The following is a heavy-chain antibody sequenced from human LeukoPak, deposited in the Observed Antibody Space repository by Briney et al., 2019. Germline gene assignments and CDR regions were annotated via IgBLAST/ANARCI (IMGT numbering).Heavy chain of an antibody. Sequence: GGSLRLSCAASGFTFDDYGMSWVRQAPGKGLEWVSGINWNGGGTGYADSVKGRFTISRDNAKNSLYLQMNSLRAEDTALYYCARDLSYYDSSGYMYWGQGTLVTVSS. CDR2: INWNGGGT. CDR1: GFTFDDYG. CDR3: ARDLSYYDSSGYMY. J-gene: IGHJ4*02. V-gene: IGHV3-20*04. D-gene: IGHD3-22*01.